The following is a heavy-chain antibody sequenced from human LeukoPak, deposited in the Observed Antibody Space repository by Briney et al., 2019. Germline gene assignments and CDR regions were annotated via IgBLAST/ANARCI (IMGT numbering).Heavy chain of an antibody. Sequence: PGGSLRLSCAASGFTFSSYSMNWVRQPPGKGLEWIGSMYYSGSTYYNPSLKSRVTISVDTPKNQFSLKLSSVTAADTAVYYCARHRAFYDFWSAYDYWGQGTLVTVSS. CDR1: GFTFSSYSMN. V-gene: IGHV4-39*01. CDR2: MYYSGST. CDR3: ARHRAFYDFWSAYDY. D-gene: IGHD3-3*01. J-gene: IGHJ4*02.